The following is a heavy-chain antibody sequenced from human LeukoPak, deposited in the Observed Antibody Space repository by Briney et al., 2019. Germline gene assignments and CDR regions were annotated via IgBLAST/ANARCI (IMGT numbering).Heavy chain of an antibody. CDR3: ARGGSGWPIDY. CDR2: ISSSSSYI. J-gene: IGHJ4*02. D-gene: IGHD6-19*01. Sequence: PGGSLRLSCAASGFTFSSYSMNWVRQAPGKGLEWVSSISSSSSYIYYADSVKGRFTISRDNARNSLYLQMNSLRAEDTAVYYCARGGSGWPIDYWGQGTLVTVSS. CDR1: GFTFSSYS. V-gene: IGHV3-21*01.